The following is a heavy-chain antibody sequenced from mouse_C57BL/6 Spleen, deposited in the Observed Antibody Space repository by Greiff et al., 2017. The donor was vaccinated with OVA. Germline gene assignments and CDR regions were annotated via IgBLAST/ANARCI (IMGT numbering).Heavy chain of an antibody. J-gene: IGHJ4*01. CDR3: ARRVYSNYRGARDY. CDR2: IYPGSGST. Sequence: QVQLQQPGAELVKPGASVKMSCKASGYTFTSYWITWVKQRPGQGLEWIGDIYPGSGSTNYNEKFKSKATLTVDTSSSTAYMQLSSLTSEDSAVYYCARRVYSNYRGARDYWGQGTSVTVSS. CDR1: GYTFTSYW. V-gene: IGHV1-55*01. D-gene: IGHD2-5*01.